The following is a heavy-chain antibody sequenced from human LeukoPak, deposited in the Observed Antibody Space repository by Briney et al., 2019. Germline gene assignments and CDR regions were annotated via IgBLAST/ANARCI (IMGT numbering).Heavy chain of an antibody. CDR1: GFTVSSNY. D-gene: IGHD3-10*01. Sequence: GGSLRLSCAASGFTVSSNYMSWIRQAPGKGLEWISYVSSTGGDKFYADPVKGRFTISRDNARNSLYMEMNDLIAEDTAFYYCARGENGSFDHWGQGTLVIVSS. V-gene: IGHV3-11*01. CDR3: ARGENGSFDH. J-gene: IGHJ4*02. CDR2: VSSTGGDK.